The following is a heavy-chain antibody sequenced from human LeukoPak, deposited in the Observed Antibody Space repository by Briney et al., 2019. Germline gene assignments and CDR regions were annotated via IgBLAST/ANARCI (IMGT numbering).Heavy chain of an antibody. CDR2: ISGSGGNT. V-gene: IGHV3-23*01. CDR3: ARDHDSSGYYYAPPDY. D-gene: IGHD3-22*01. CDR1: GFTFSRYA. J-gene: IGHJ4*02. Sequence: GGTLRLSCAASGFTFSRYAFSWVRQAPGKGLEWVSGISGSGGNTYYADSVKGRFTISRDNAKNSLYLQMNSLRAEDTAVYYCARDHDSSGYYYAPPDYWGQGTLVTVSS.